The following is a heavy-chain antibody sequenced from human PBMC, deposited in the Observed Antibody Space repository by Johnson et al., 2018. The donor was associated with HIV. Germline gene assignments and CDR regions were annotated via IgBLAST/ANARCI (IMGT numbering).Heavy chain of an antibody. D-gene: IGHD1-20*01. CDR1: GFTFSNAW. V-gene: IGHV3-15*01. Sequence: VQLVESGGGLVQPGGSLRLSCAVSGFTFSNAWMTWVRQAPGKGLEWVGRIKSKTDGGTADHAAPVKGRFTISRDDSKSTLYLQMNSLRAEDTAVYYCARDNWKYAFDIWGQGTMVTVSS. CDR2: IKSKTDGGTA. J-gene: IGHJ3*02. CDR3: ARDNWKYAFDI.